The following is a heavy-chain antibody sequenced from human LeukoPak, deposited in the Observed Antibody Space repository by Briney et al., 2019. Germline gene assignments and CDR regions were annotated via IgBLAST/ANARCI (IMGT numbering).Heavy chain of an antibody. CDR2: INAGNGNT. D-gene: IGHD3-10*01. CDR1: GYTFTSYA. V-gene: IGHV1-3*01. Sequence: ASVKVSFKASGYTFTSYAMHWVRQAPGQRLEWMGWINAGNGNTKYSQEFQGRVTITTDTSTSTAYMELRSLRSDDTAVYYCARENRPMVRGVIIDYWRQGTLVTVSS. J-gene: IGHJ4*02. CDR3: ARENRPMVRGVIIDY.